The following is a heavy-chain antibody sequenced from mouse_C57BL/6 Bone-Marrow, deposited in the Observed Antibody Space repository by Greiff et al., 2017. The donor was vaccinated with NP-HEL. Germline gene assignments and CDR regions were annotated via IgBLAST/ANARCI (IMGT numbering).Heavy chain of an antibody. Sequence: EVMLVESGAELVRPGASVKLSCTASGFNIKDAYMHWVKQRPEQGLEWIGWIDPENGDTEYASKFQGKATITADTSSNTAYLQLSSLTSEDTAVYYCTGLRGAWFADWGQGTLVTGSA. CDR3: TGLRGAWFAD. D-gene: IGHD1-1*01. CDR2: IDPENGDT. V-gene: IGHV14-4*01. CDR1: GFNIKDAY. J-gene: IGHJ3*01.